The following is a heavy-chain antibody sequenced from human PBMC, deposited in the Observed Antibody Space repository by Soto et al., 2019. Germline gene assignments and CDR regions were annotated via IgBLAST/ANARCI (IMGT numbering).Heavy chain of an antibody. CDR2: IYYSGST. V-gene: IGHV4-39*01. CDR3: ARPAFYSSGWYGGGWFDP. Sequence: QLQLQESGPGLVKPSETLSLTCTVSGGSISSSSYYWGWIRQPPGKGLEWIGSIYYSGSTYYNPSLKSRVTISVDTSKNQFSLKLSSVTAADTAVYYCARPAFYSSGWYGGGWFDPWGQGTLVTVSS. D-gene: IGHD6-19*01. CDR1: GGSISSSSYY. J-gene: IGHJ5*02.